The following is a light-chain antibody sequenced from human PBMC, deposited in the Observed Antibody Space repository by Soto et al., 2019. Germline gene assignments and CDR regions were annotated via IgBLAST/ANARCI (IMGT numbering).Light chain of an antibody. J-gene: IGKJ5*01. V-gene: IGKV3-20*01. CDR3: QHYVERSPIT. CDR1: RSVSSY. CDR2: GAS. Sequence: EIVLTQSPATLSLSPGESAALSCRASRSVSSYIAWYQQKPGQAPRLLISGASSRATGIPDRFSGSGSGTDFTLTISRLEPEDFALYYCQHYVERSPITFGQGTRLEIK.